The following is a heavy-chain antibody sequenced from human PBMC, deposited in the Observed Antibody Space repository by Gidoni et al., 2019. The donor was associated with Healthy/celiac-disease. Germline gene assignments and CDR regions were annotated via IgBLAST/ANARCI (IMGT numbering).Heavy chain of an antibody. V-gene: IGHV3-9*01. J-gene: IGHJ4*02. CDR2: ISWNSVSI. CDR1: GFTFDDYA. D-gene: IGHD3-22*01. Sequence: EVQLVESGGGLVQPGRSLRLSCAASGFTFDDYAMHWVRQAPGKGLEWVSGISWNSVSIGYADSVKGRFTISRDNAKNSLYLQMNSLRAEDTALYYCAKSYEYESSVGPRFDYWGQGTLVTVSS. CDR3: AKSYEYESSVGPRFDY.